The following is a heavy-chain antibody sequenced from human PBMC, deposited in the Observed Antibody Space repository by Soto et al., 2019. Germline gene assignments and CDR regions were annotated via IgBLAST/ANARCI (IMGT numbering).Heavy chain of an antibody. D-gene: IGHD6-19*01. Sequence: GGSLRLSCAASGCTFSSYNMNWVRHAPGKGLEWVSYISSSSSPIYYADYVKGRFTISRDNVKNSLYLQMNSLRAEDTAVYYCASENEWLVLRDAFDIWAQGTIVTVSS. V-gene: IGHV3-48*01. J-gene: IGHJ3*02. CDR2: ISSSSSPI. CDR1: GCTFSSYN. CDR3: ASENEWLVLRDAFDI.